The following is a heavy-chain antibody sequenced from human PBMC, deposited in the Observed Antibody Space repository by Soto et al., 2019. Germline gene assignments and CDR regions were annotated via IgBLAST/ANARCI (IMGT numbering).Heavy chain of an antibody. CDR1: GFTVSSKY. CDR3: ARDSYFTY. CDR2: IYTGGST. J-gene: IGHJ4*02. Sequence: EVQLVESGGGLVQPGGSLRLSCAASGFTVSSKYMSWVRQAPGKGLAWVSVIYTGGSTDYADSVKGRFTISRDSSKNTLYLQMNSLRPEDTAVYYGARDSYFTYWGQGTLVIVSS. D-gene: IGHD3-10*01. V-gene: IGHV3-53*04.